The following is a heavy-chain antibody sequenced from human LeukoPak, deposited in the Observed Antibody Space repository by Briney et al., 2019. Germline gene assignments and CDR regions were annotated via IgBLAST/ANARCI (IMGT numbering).Heavy chain of an antibody. CDR2: INPNSGGT. J-gene: IGHJ3*02. CDR1: GYTFTGYY. D-gene: IGHD3-10*01. V-gene: IGHV1-2*02. CDR3: ARAQLLLWFGELLPSHAFDI. Sequence: ASVKVSCKASGYTFTGYYMHWVRQAPGQGLEWMGWINPNSGGTNYAQKFQGRVTMTRDTSSSTAYMELSRLRSDDTAVYYCARAQLLLWFGELLPSHAFDIWGQGTMVTVSS.